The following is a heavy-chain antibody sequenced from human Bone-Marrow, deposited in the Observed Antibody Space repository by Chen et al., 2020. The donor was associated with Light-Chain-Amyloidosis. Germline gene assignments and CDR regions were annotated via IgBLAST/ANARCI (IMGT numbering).Heavy chain of an antibody. V-gene: IGHV4-61*02. CDR1: GGSISSGSYY. Sequence: QVQLQESGPGLVKPSQTLSLTCTVSGGSISSGSYYWSWIRQPAGKGLEWIGRIYTSGSTNYNPSLTSRVTISVDTPKSHFSLRLSSVPPSVTVVYFCARDRLARAGYCSGGSCSRRPSYYMDVGPKGPTVTVPS. CDR2: IYTSGST. D-gene: IGHD2-15*01. J-gene: IGHJ6*03. CDR3: ARDRLARAGYCSGGSCSRRPSYYMDV.